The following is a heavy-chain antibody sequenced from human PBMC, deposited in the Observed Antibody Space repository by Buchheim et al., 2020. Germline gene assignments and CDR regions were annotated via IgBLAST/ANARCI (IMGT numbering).Heavy chain of an antibody. CDR3: ARDRGYDFWSGYPIFGYYYYGMDV. CDR1: GYTFTGYY. CDR2: INPNSGGT. V-gene: IGHV1-2*02. D-gene: IGHD3-3*01. J-gene: IGHJ6*02. Sequence: QVQLVQSGAEVKKPGASVKVSYKASGYTFTGYYMHWVRQAPGQGLEWMGWINPNSGGTNYAQKFQGRVTMTRDTSISTAYMELSRLRSDDTAVYYCARDRGYDFWSGYPIFGYYYYGMDVWGQGTT.